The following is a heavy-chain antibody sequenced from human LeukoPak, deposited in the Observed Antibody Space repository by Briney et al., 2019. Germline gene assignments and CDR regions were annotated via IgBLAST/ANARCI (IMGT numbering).Heavy chain of an antibody. CDR1: GGSISTYY. CDR2: IYTSGST. Sequence: PSETLSLTCTVSGGSISTYYWSWIRQPAGKGLEWVGRIYTSGSTNYNPSLKSRVTMSIDTSKNQFSLKVTSVTAADTAVYYCAKGYSSGWGEGFLDYWGQGSLVTVSS. V-gene: IGHV4-4*07. D-gene: IGHD6-19*01. J-gene: IGHJ4*02. CDR3: AKGYSSGWGEGFLDY.